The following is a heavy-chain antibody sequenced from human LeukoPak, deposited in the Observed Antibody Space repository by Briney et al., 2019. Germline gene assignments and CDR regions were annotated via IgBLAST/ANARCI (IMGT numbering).Heavy chain of an antibody. Sequence: GGSLRLSCAVSGFTFSSSWMHWVRQAPGKGLVWVSHIKTDGSTTAYADSVKGRFTISRDNAKNTLCLQMNSLRAEDTGVYYCARGNQQLPRSTPDYWGQGTLVTVSS. V-gene: IGHV3-74*01. J-gene: IGHJ4*02. CDR3: ARGNQQLPRSTPDY. CDR2: IKTDGSTT. CDR1: GFTFSSSW. D-gene: IGHD2-2*01.